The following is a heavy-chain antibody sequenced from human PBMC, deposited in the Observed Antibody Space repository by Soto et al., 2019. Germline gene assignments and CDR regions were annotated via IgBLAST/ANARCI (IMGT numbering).Heavy chain of an antibody. CDR2: IYHSGTT. CDR3: ARGGYYGSGSYYKSGYGMDV. J-gene: IGHJ6*02. Sequence: PSETLSLTCPVSGGSISRSSQHWGWFRPPPGKGLKGIGSIYHSGTTYYNPPLKSRVTISVDRSKNQFSLKLSFVTAADTAVYYCARGGYYGSGSYYKSGYGMDVWGQGTTVT. D-gene: IGHD3-10*01. V-gene: IGHV4-39*07. CDR1: GGSISRSSQH.